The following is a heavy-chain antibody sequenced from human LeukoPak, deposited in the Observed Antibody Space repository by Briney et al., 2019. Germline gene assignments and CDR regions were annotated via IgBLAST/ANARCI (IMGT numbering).Heavy chain of an antibody. CDR2: MNPNSGNT. D-gene: IGHD2-15*01. J-gene: IGHJ6*03. CDR3: ARRIPYYYYMDV. V-gene: IGHV1-8*01. CDR1: GYTFTSYD. Sequence: ASVKVSCKASGYTFTSYDINWVRPATGQGLEWMGWMNPNSGNTGYAQKFQGRVTMTRNTSISTAYMELSSLRSEDTAVYYCARRIPYYYYMDVWGKGTTVTVSS.